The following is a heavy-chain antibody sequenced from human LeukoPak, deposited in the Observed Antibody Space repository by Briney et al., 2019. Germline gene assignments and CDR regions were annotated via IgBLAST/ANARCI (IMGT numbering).Heavy chain of an antibody. CDR2: IPSDDKPT. J-gene: IGHJ4*02. Sequence: PGGSLRRSCAASGFTFSIFVVHWVRQVPGKGLVWVARIPSDDKPTNYADSVQGRFTISRDNSKNTLYLQLNSLRAEDTALYYCAKGYGDFEGLAYWGQGTLVTVSS. CDR3: AKGYGDFEGLAY. CDR1: GFTFSIFV. D-gene: IGHD4-17*01. V-gene: IGHV3-74*01.